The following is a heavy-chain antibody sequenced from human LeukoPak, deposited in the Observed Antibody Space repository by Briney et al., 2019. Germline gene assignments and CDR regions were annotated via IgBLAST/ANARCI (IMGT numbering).Heavy chain of an antibody. D-gene: IGHD2/OR15-2a*01. CDR2: IYHSGST. CDR3: AGGESFDY. V-gene: IGHV4-30-2*01. CDR1: GGSISSGGYS. J-gene: IGHJ4*02. Sequence: PSETLSLTCAVSGGSISSGGYSWSWIRQPPGKGLEWIGYIYHSGSTYYNPSLKSRVTISVDRSKNQFSLKLSSVTAADTAVYYCAGGESFDYWGQGTLVTVSS.